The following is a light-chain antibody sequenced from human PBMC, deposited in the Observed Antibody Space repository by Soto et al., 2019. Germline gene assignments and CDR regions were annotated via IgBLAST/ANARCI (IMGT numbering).Light chain of an antibody. V-gene: IGKV1-5*03. CDR1: QTISSW. CDR2: KAS. Sequence: DIQVTQSPSTLSGSVGDRVTITCRASQTISSWLAWYQQKPGKAPKLLIYKASTLKSGVPSRFSGSGSGTELTLTISSLQPDDFATYYCQHYNSYSEAFGQGTKVDI. J-gene: IGKJ1*01. CDR3: QHYNSYSEA.